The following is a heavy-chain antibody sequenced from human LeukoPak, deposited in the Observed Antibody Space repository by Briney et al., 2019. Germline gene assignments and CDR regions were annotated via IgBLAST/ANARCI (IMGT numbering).Heavy chain of an antibody. CDR1: GYSLTNGYY. V-gene: IGHV4-38-2*02. D-gene: IGHD3-10*01. Sequence: SETLSLTCTVSGYSLTNGYYWVWIRQPPGKGLEWIGAVYHSGTTYYNPSLRSRVATSVDTSKNQFSLKLSSVTAADMAVYFCARSGPYYYHYLDVWGRGTTVTVSS. J-gene: IGHJ6*03. CDR3: ARSGPYYYHYLDV. CDR2: VYHSGTT.